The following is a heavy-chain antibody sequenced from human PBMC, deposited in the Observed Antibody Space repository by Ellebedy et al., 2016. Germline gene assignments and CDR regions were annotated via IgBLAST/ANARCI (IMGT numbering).Heavy chain of an antibody. CDR2: IKQDGSEK. CDR3: ARATRIPMILVLDY. Sequence: GESLKISCAASGFTFSSYWMSWVRQAPGKGLEWVANIKQDGSEKNYVDSVKGRFTISRDNAKNSLYLQMNSLRAEDTAVYYCARATRIPMILVLDYWGQGTLVTVSS. CDR1: GFTFSSYW. V-gene: IGHV3-7*03. J-gene: IGHJ4*02. D-gene: IGHD3-22*01.